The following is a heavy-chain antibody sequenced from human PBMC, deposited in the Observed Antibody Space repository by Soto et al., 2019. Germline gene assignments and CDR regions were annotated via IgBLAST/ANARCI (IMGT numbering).Heavy chain of an antibody. Sequence: GGSLRLSCAASGFTFSSYAMSWVRQAPGKGLEWVSAISGSGGSTYYADSVKGRFTISRDNSKNTLYLQMNSLRAEDTAVYYCAGKMTTVTTLYYGMDVWGQGTTVTVSS. CDR2: ISGSGGST. CDR1: GFTFSSYA. J-gene: IGHJ6*02. D-gene: IGHD4-17*01. CDR3: AGKMTTVTTLYYGMDV. V-gene: IGHV3-23*01.